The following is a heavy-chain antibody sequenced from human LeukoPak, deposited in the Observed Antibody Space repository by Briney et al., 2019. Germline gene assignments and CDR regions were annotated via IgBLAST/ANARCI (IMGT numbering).Heavy chain of an antibody. Sequence: GGSLRLSCAASGFTFSSYAMHWVRRAPGKGLEWVAVISYDGSNKYYADSVKGRFTISRDNSKNTLYLQMNSLRAEDTAVYYCAGSPESGYWGQGTLVTVSS. CDR2: ISYDGSNK. CDR1: GFTFSSYA. CDR3: AGSPESGY. V-gene: IGHV3-30*01. J-gene: IGHJ4*02.